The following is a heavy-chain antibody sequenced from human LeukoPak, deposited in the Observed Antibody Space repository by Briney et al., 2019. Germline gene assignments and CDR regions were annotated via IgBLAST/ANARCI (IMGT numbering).Heavy chain of an antibody. CDR1: GGSVSNYY. J-gene: IGHJ4*02. D-gene: IGHD3-9*01. CDR3: ARGSRHWFF. V-gene: IGHV4-59*02. CDR2: IYDSGST. Sequence: SETLSLTCTVSGGSVSNYYWTWIRQPPGKGLEWIGYIYDSGSTNYNPSLKSRVTISVDTSKNQFSLKLRSVTAADTAVYYCARGSRHWFFWGQGTLVTVSS.